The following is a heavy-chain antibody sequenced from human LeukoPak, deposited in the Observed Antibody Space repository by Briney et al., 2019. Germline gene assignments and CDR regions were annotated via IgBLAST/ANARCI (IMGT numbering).Heavy chain of an antibody. J-gene: IGHJ4*02. V-gene: IGHV4-4*02. Sequence: SGTLSLTCAVSGGSISSSNWWSWVRQPPGKGLEWIGYIYYSGSTNYNPSLKSRVTISVDTSKNQFSLKLSSVTAADTAVYYCARASGLAARGADYWGQGTLVTVSS. D-gene: IGHD6-6*01. CDR3: ARASGLAARGADY. CDR1: GGSISSSNW. CDR2: IYYSGST.